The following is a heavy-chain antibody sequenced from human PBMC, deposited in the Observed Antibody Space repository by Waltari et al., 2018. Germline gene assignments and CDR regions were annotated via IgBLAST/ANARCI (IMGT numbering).Heavy chain of an antibody. CDR3: VRAAAAGTLDY. CDR1: GGPISSGVYY. Sequence: QVQLQESGPGLVKPSQTLSLTCTVSGGPISSGVYYWSWIRQHPGKGLEWIGYIYYSGSTYYNPSLKSLVTISVDTSKNQFSLKLSSVTAADTAVYYCVRAAAAGTLDYWGQGTLVTVSS. J-gene: IGHJ4*02. CDR2: IYYSGST. D-gene: IGHD6-13*01. V-gene: IGHV4-31*01.